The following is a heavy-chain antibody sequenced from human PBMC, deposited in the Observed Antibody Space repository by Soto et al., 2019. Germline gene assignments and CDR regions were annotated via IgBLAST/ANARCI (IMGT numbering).Heavy chain of an antibody. J-gene: IGHJ5*02. CDR3: ARVHVFWSGYYNLSRNWFDP. CDR1: GYSFTSYW. V-gene: IGHV5-51*01. CDR2: IYPGDSDT. Sequence: GESLKISCKGSGYSFTSYWIGWVRQMPGKGLEWMGIIYPGDSDTRYSPSFQGQVTISADKSISTAYLQWSSLKASDTAMYYCARVHVFWSGYYNLSRNWFDPWGEGTLVTVAS. D-gene: IGHD3-3*01.